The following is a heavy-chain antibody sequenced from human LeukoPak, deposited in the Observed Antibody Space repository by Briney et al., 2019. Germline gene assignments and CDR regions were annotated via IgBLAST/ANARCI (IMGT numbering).Heavy chain of an antibody. V-gene: IGHV3-53*01. CDR1: GFTVSSNY. J-gene: IGHJ4*02. Sequence: GGSLRLSCAASGFTVSSNYMSWVRQAPGKGLEWVSVIYSGGSTYYADSVKGRFTISRDNSKNTLYLQMNSLRAEDTAVYYCARGIGDSSGWFDYWGQGTLVTVSS. D-gene: IGHD6-19*01. CDR2: IYSGGST. CDR3: ARGIGDSSGWFDY.